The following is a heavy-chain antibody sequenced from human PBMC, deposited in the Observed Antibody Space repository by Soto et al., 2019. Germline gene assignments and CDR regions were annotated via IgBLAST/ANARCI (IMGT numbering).Heavy chain of an antibody. CDR1: GLIFSDAW. D-gene: IGHD2-21*01. J-gene: IGHJ4*01. CDR2: VKSRVHGGTT. Sequence: EVHLVESGGGLVKPGGSLRLSCAASGLIFSDAWINWVRLVPGKGLEWVGRVKSRVHGGTTDFAAAVRGRFDITRDDSRNVMTMQTHNLKFEHTAVYYCTTYSYTPTNVVRFAYWGPGTLVIVSS. CDR3: TTYSYTPTNVVRFAY. V-gene: IGHV3-15*07.